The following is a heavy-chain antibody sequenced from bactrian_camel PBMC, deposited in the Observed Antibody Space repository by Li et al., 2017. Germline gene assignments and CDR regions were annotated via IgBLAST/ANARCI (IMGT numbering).Heavy chain of an antibody. CDR2: INSDGTNA. CDR1: GFTFSSYA. J-gene: IGHJ6*01. V-gene: IGHV3S40*01. CDR3: IRLGGSWSDFTY. D-gene: IGHD6*01. Sequence: VQLVESGGGLVQPGGSLKLSCAASGFTFSSYAMSWLRQAPGKGLEWVSGINSDGTNAYYRDSLKGRFTISRDNAKNTVYLQLNSLKTEDMAMYYCIRLGGSWSDFTYWGQGTQVTVS.